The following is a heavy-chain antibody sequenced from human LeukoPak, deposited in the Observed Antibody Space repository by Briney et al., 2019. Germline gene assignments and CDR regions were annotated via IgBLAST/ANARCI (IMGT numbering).Heavy chain of an antibody. J-gene: IGHJ4*02. CDR2: IRYDGSNK. CDR3: AKVFSRGAMITLDY. CDR1: GFTVSSYG. Sequence: GGSLRLSCAASGFTVSSYGMHRVRQAPGKGLEWVAFIRYDGSNKYYADSVKGRFTISRDNSKNTLYLQMNSLRAEDTAVYYCAKVFSRGAMITLDYWGQGTLVTVSS. V-gene: IGHV3-30*02. D-gene: IGHD3-10*01.